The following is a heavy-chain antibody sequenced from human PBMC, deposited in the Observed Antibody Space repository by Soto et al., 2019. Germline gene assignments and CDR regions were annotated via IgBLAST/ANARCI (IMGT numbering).Heavy chain of an antibody. Sequence: SVKVSCKASGGTFSSYSISWVRQAPGQGLEWMGGIIPIFGTANYAQKFQGRVTITADESTSTAYMELSSLRSEDTAVYYCAIEYSSSPPYYPIGYWGKGTLVTVST. CDR2: IIPIFGTA. D-gene: IGHD6-6*01. J-gene: IGHJ4*02. CDR1: GGTFSSYS. CDR3: AIEYSSSPPYYPIGY. V-gene: IGHV1-69*13.